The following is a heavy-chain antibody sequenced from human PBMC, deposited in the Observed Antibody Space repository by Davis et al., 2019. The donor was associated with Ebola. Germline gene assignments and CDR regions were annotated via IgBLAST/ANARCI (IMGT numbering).Heavy chain of an antibody. V-gene: IGHV3-21*01. CDR3: ARDRETGMDV. J-gene: IGHJ6*04. CDR1: GFTFSSYS. D-gene: IGHD1-1*01. Sequence: PGGSLRLSCAASGFTFSSYSMNWVRQAPGKGLEWVSSISSSSSYIYYADSVKGRFTISRDNAKNSLYLQMNSLRAEDMAVYYCARDRETGMDVWGKGTTVTVSS. CDR2: ISSSSSYI.